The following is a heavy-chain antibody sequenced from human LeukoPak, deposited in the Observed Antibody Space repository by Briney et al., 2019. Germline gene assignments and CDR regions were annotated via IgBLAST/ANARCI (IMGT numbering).Heavy chain of an antibody. CDR2: IYYSGST. CDR1: GGSISSYY. J-gene: IGHJ4*02. Sequence: SETLSLTCTVSGGSISSYYWSWIRQPPGKGLEWIGYIYYSGSTNYNPSLKSRVTISVDTSKNQFSLKLSSVTAADTAVYYCARGSNYDFWSGYYSGNFDYWGQGTLVTVSS. D-gene: IGHD3-3*01. V-gene: IGHV4-59*12. CDR3: ARGSNYDFWSGYYSGNFDY.